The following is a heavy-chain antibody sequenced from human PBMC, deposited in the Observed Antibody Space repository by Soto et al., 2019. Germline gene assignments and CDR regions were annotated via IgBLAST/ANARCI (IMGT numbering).Heavy chain of an antibody. CDR2: IGTAGDT. V-gene: IGHV3-13*04. Sequence: GSLRLSCAASGFTFSSYDMHWVRQATGKGLEWVSAIGTAGDTYYPGSVKGRFTISRENAKNSLYLQMNSLRAGDTAVYYCARGFSTWFGELSGMDVWGQGTTVTVSS. CDR3: ARGFSTWFGELSGMDV. CDR1: GFTFSSYD. D-gene: IGHD3-10*01. J-gene: IGHJ6*02.